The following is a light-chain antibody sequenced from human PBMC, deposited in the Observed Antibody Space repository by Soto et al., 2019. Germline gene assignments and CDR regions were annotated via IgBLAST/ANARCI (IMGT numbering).Light chain of an antibody. V-gene: IGKV1-5*03. Sequence: DIQMTQSPSTLSASVGDTVTITFLASESIDNWLAWYQQKPGKAPKLLISKASNLDSGVPSRFSGSGSGTEFNLTISSLQPEDFATYYCQQYNSFIWTFGQGTKVDIK. CDR1: ESIDNW. CDR3: QQYNSFIWT. J-gene: IGKJ1*01. CDR2: KAS.